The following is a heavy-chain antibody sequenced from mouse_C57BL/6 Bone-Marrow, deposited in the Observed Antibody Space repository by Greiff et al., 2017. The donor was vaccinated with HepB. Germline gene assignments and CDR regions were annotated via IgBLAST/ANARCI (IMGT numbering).Heavy chain of an antibody. J-gene: IGHJ1*03. CDR1: GYTFTSYT. CDR2: INPSSGYT. CDR3: TPITWYFDV. D-gene: IGHD1-1*01. Sequence: QVQLQQSGAELARPGASVKMSCKASGYTFTSYTMHWVKQRPGQGLEWIGYINPSSGYTKYNQKFKDKATLTADKSSSTAYMQLSSLTSEDSAVYYCTPITWYFDVWGTGTTVTVSS. V-gene: IGHV1-4*01.